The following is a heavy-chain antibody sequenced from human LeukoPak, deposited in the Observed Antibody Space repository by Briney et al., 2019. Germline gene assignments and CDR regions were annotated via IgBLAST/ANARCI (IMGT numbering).Heavy chain of an antibody. J-gene: IGHJ4*02. V-gene: IGHV3-30*02. CDR1: GFTFSNYG. CDR3: AKDQIDY. CDR2: IRYDGGNK. Sequence: GGSLRLSCAASGFTFSNYGMHWVRQAPSKGLEWVAFIRYDGGNKYYADPVKGRFTISRDNSKNTLYLQMNSLRAEDTAVYYCAKDQIDYWGQGTLVTVSS.